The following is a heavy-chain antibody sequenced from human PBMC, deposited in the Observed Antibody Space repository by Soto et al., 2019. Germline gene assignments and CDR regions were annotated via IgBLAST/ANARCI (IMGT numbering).Heavy chain of an antibody. J-gene: IGHJ6*03. CDR1: GLSISSYY. CDR2: IYYSGRT. Sequence: PSETLSLTCTVSGLSISSYYWSWSRPPPGYGLEWIGSIYYSGRTHSIPSLKSRVPISVDTSKNQFSLKLSSVTAADTAVYYCARVITYYYYYMDVWGKGTTVTVS. V-gene: IGHV4-59*08. CDR3: ARVITYYYYYMDV. D-gene: IGHD3-22*01.